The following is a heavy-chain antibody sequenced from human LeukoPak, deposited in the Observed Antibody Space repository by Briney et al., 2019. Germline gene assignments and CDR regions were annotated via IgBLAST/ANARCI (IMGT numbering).Heavy chain of an antibody. V-gene: IGHV4-59*08. CDR2: IYYSGST. CDR1: GGSISSYY. J-gene: IGHJ3*02. CDR3: ARVGGMTTINNAAFDI. D-gene: IGHD5-24*01. Sequence: PSETLSLTCTVSGGSISSYYWSWIRQPPGKGLEWIGYIYYSGSTNYNPSLKSRVTISVDTSKNQFSLKLSSVTAADTAVYYCARVGGMTTINNAAFDIWGQGTMVTVSS.